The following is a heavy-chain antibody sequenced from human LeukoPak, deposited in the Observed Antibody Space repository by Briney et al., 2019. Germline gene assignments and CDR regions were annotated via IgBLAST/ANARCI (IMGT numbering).Heavy chain of an antibody. CDR2: MNPNSGNT. D-gene: IGHD3-22*01. CDR3: ATLATRLVITTGGADY. J-gene: IGHJ4*02. CDR1: GYTFTSYD. V-gene: IGHV1-8*03. Sequence: ASVKVSCKASGYTFTSYDINWVRQATGQGLEWMGWMNPNSGNTGYAQKFQGRVTITRNTSISTAYMELSSLRSEDTAVYYCATLATRLVITTGGADYWGQGTLVTVSS.